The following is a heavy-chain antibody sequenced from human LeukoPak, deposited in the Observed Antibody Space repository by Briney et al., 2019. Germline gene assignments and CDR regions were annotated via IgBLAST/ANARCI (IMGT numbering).Heavy chain of an antibody. V-gene: IGHV3-30*04. J-gene: IGHJ3*02. CDR2: ISYDGSNK. D-gene: IGHD3-22*01. Sequence: PGGSLRLSCAASGFTFSSYAMHWVRQAPGKGLEWVAVISYDGSNKYYADSVKGRFTISRDNSKNTLYLQMNSLRAEDTAVYYCARVFTTGMRVVGTAFDIWGQGTMVTVSS. CDR3: ARVFTTGMRVVGTAFDI. CDR1: GFTFSSYA.